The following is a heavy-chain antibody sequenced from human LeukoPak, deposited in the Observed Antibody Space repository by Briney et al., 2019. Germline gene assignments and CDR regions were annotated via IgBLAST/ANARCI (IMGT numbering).Heavy chain of an antibody. D-gene: IGHD3-22*01. Sequence: GGSLRLSCAASGFTFSSYAMSWVRQAPGKGLEWVSAISGSGGSTYYADSVKGRFTISRDNSKNTLYLQMNSLRAEDTAVYYCARDASYDSSGYYKRSFDYWGQGTLVTVSS. V-gene: IGHV3-23*01. CDR3: ARDASYDSSGYYKRSFDY. CDR2: ISGSGGST. J-gene: IGHJ4*02. CDR1: GFTFSSYA.